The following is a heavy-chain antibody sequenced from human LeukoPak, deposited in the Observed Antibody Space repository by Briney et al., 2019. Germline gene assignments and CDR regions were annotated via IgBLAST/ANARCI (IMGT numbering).Heavy chain of an antibody. Sequence: GGSLRLSCAASGFTFNNFWMTWVRQAPGKGLEWLADIKEDGSAKFYVDSVKGRFTISRDNSKNSVYLQMDSLRVEDTAVYYCVRAGWELDYWGQGTLVTVSS. J-gene: IGHJ4*02. CDR3: VRAGWELDY. D-gene: IGHD1-26*01. V-gene: IGHV3-7*01. CDR1: GFTFNNFW. CDR2: IKEDGSAK.